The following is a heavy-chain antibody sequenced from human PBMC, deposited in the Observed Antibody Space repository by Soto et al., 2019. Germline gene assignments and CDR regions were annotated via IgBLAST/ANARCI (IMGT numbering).Heavy chain of an antibody. J-gene: IGHJ6*02. Sequence: GGSLRLSCVASGFTFGTYDIHWVRQAPGKGLQWVALISYEGSNTYYADSVKGRFTISRDNSKNTLYLEMNTLRPEDTAVYYCARVTPGNNLYYFSGLDVWGQGTSVTVS. CDR3: ARVTPGNNLYYFSGLDV. V-gene: IGHV3-30-3*01. D-gene: IGHD1-1*01. CDR2: ISYEGSNT. CDR1: GFTFGTYD.